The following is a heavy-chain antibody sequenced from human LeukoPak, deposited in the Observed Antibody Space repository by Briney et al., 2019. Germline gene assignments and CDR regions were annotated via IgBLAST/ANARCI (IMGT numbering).Heavy chain of an antibody. V-gene: IGHV3-23*01. Sequence: PGGSLRLSCAASGFTFNIYAMSWVRQAPGKGLEWVSPISSSTGSTHYADSVKGRFTISRDNSKNTLYLQMNSLRAEDTAVYYCARGPADYDSWSGYYTGYNWFDPWGQGTLVTVSS. J-gene: IGHJ5*02. CDR2: ISSSTGST. D-gene: IGHD3-3*01. CDR3: ARGPADYDSWSGYYTGYNWFDP. CDR1: GFTFNIYA.